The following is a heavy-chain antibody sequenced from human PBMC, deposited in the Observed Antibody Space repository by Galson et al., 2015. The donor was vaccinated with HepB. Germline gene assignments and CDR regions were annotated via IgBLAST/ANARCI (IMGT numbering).Heavy chain of an antibody. J-gene: IGHJ4*02. CDR3: ARRIDS. Sequence: SLRLSCAASGFTFSPYDMNWVRQAPGKGLEWIPFISSSSRTIYYADSVKGRFTISRDNAKNSLYLQMNSLRAEDTAVYYCARRIDSWGQGTPVTVSS. V-gene: IGHV3-48*01. CDR2: ISSSSRTI. CDR1: GFTFSPYD.